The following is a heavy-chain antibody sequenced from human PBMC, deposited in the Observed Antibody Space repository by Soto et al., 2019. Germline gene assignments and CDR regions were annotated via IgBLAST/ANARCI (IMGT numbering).Heavy chain of an antibody. D-gene: IGHD2-2*01. CDR3: ARAGGIVVVPADNWFDP. J-gene: IGHJ5*02. Sequence: ASVKVSCKASGYTFTSYGISWVRQAPGQGLEWMGWISAYNGNTNYAQKLQGRVTMTTDTSTSTVYMELSSLRSEDTAVYYCARAGGIVVVPADNWFDPWGQGTLVTVSS. CDR1: GYTFTSYG. V-gene: IGHV1-18*01. CDR2: ISAYNGNT.